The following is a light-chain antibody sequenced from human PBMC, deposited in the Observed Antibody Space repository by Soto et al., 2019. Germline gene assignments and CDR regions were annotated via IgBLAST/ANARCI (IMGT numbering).Light chain of an antibody. CDR1: QSISSSY. CDR3: QQYGRSPPLT. J-gene: IGKJ4*01. V-gene: IGKV3-20*01. Sequence: EIVLMQSPGTLSLSPGESATLSCRASQSISSSYLAWYQQKPGQAPRLLFYAASSRATGIPDRFSGSGSGTDFTLTISRLEPQDFAVYYCQQYGRSPPLTFGGGTKVQIK. CDR2: AAS.